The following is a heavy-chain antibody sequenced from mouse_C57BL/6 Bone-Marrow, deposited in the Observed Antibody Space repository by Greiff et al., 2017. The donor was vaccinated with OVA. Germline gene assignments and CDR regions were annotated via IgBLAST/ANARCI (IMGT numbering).Heavy chain of an antibody. CDR3: AGLYYYGSSPYWYVDV. Sequence: VQLQQSGAELMKPGASVKLSCKATGYTFTGYWIEWVKQRPGHGLEWIGEILPGSGSTNYNEKFKGKATFTADTSSNTAYMQLSSLTTKDSAIYYCAGLYYYGSSPYWYVDVWGTGTTVTVSS. CDR2: ILPGSGST. D-gene: IGHD1-1*01. V-gene: IGHV1-9*01. CDR1: GYTFTGYW. J-gene: IGHJ1*03.